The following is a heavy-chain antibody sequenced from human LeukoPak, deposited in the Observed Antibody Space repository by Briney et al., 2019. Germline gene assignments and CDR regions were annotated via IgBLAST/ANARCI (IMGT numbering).Heavy chain of an antibody. D-gene: IGHD3-3*01. Sequence: GGSLRLSCAASGFTFSSYGMHWVRQAPGKGLEWVAFIRYDGSNKYYADSVKGRFTISRDNSKNTLYLQMNSLRAEDTAVYYCAKDHDPYDFWSGSFDYWGQGTLVTVSS. J-gene: IGHJ4*02. CDR2: IRYDGSNK. CDR3: AKDHDPYDFWSGSFDY. CDR1: GFTFSSYG. V-gene: IGHV3-30*02.